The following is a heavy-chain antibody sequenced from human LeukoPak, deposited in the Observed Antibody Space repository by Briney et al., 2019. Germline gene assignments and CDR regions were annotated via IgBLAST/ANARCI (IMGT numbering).Heavy chain of an antibody. CDR2: IYYSGST. CDR3: ARAAYRDYYDSSGYFFDY. D-gene: IGHD3-22*01. J-gene: IGHJ4*02. Sequence: SETLSLTCTVSGGSISSYYWSWIRQPPGKGLEWIGYIYYSGSTNYNPSLKSRVTISVDTSKNQFSLKLSSVTAADTAVYYCARAAYRDYYDSSGYFFDYWGQGTLVTVSS. CDR1: GGSISSYY. V-gene: IGHV4-59*01.